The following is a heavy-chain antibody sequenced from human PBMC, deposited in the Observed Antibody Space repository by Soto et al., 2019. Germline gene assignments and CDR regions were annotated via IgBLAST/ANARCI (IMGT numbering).Heavy chain of an antibody. CDR1: GGTFSSYA. CDR2: IIPIFGTA. Sequence: LVKVSGKASGGTFSSYAILWVRQARGQGLEWMGGIIPIFGTANYAQKFQGRVTITADESTSTACMELSSLRSEDTAVYYCERVFTTFRGDDAFDIWGQGTMVTVSS. CDR3: ERVFTTFRGDDAFDI. V-gene: IGHV1-69*13. J-gene: IGHJ3*02. D-gene: IGHD3-10*01.